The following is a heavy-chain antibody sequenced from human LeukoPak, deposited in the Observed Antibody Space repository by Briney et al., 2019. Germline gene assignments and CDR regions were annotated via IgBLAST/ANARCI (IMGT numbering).Heavy chain of an antibody. CDR2: IYYSGTT. Sequence: PSETLSLTCTVSGGSISSYYWSWIRQPPGKGLEWIGFIYYSGTTNYNPSLKSRVTISVDTSKNQFSLKLNSVTAADTAVYYCARQLWLRPRFDYWGQGSLVTVSS. D-gene: IGHD5-12*01. V-gene: IGHV4-59*01. CDR3: ARQLWLRPRFDY. J-gene: IGHJ4*02. CDR1: GGSISSYY.